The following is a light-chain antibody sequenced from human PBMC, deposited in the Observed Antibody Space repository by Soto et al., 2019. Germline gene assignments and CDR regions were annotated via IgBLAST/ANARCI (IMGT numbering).Light chain of an antibody. CDR2: AAS. V-gene: IGKV1D-16*01. CDR3: QQYNIYPLT. CDR1: QAINSY. J-gene: IGKJ4*01. Sequence: DVQMTQSPSSLSASVGDRVTITCRASQAINSYLAWYQQKPGNAPKSLIYAASSLQTGVPSRFSGSESGTDFTLTINNLQPEDSATYYCQQYNIYPLTFGGGTKVEI.